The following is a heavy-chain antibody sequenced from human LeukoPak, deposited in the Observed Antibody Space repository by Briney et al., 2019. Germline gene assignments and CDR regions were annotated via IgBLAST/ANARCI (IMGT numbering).Heavy chain of an antibody. CDR2: VGGGGDDP. CDR1: GFTFSDYA. V-gene: IGHV3-23*01. J-gene: IGHJ3*02. D-gene: IGHD4-17*01. Sequence: GGSPRLSCAASGFTFSDYAMSWGPPAPEKGLEWVSSVGGGGDDPDYADSVKGRFTISRDNPKSTLYLQVTSLRAEDTAVYFCAKDTVQRNGSFDAFDIWGQGTMVTVSS. CDR3: AKDTVQRNGSFDAFDI.